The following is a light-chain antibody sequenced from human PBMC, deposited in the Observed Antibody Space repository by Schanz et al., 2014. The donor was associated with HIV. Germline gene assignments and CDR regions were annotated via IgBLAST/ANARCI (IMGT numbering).Light chain of an antibody. CDR3: CSYTNTNTLL. CDR2: DVN. J-gene: IGLJ2*01. Sequence: QSALTQPASVSGSPGQSITISCTGTSSDIGGYNFVSWYQQHPGKAPKLLIYDVNYRPSGISNRFSGSKSANTASLTISGLQTEDEADYYCCSYTNTNTLLFGGGTKLTVL. CDR1: SSDIGGYNF. V-gene: IGLV2-14*03.